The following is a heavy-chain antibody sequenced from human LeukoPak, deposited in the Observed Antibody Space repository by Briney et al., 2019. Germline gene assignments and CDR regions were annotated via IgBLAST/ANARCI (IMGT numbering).Heavy chain of an antibody. Sequence: PGGSLRLSCAASGFTFSSYGMHWVRQAPGKGLEWVAVISYDGSNKYYADSVKGRFTISRDNSKNTLYLQMNSLRAEDTAVYYCAKDLDGDYISTHYYYGMDVWGQGTTVTVSS. CDR3: AKDLDGDYISTHYYYGMDV. CDR1: GFTFSSYG. V-gene: IGHV3-30*18. CDR2: ISYDGSNK. J-gene: IGHJ6*02. D-gene: IGHD4-17*01.